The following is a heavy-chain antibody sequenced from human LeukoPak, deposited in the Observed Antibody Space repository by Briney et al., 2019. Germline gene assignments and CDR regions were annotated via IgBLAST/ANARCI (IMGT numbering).Heavy chain of an antibody. CDR2: INPSGGST. J-gene: IGHJ4*02. CDR3: ARDSEWEPPFDY. D-gene: IGHD1-26*01. V-gene: IGHV1-46*01. Sequence: ASVKVSCKASGYTFTSYYMYWVRQAPEQGLEWMGIINPSGGSTSYAQKSQGRVTMTRDTSTSTVYMELSSLRSGDTAVYYCARDSEWEPPFDYWGQGSLVTVSS. CDR1: GYTFTSYY.